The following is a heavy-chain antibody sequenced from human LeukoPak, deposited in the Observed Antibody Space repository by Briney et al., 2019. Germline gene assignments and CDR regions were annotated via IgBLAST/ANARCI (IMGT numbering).Heavy chain of an antibody. CDR3: ARGSGYSYGLNYYYGMDV. CDR2: INHSGST. V-gene: IGHV4-34*01. Sequence: SETLSLTCAVYGGSFSGYYWSWIRQPPGKGLEWIGEINHSGSTNYNPSLKSRVTISVDTSKNQFSLKLSSVTAADTAVYYCARGSGYSYGLNYYYGMDVWGKGTTVTVSS. CDR1: GGSFSGYY. D-gene: IGHD5-18*01. J-gene: IGHJ6*04.